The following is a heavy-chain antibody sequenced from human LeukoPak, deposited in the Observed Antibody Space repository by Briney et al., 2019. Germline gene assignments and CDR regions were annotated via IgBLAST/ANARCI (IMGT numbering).Heavy chain of an antibody. CDR3: ARASPLYGSGSYYTPIDY. CDR2: ISSSSSYI. J-gene: IGHJ4*02. Sequence: GGSLRLSCGASGFTFSSYSMNWVRQAPGKGLEWVSSISSSSSYIYYADSVKGRFTISRDNAKNSLYLQMNSLRAEDTAVYYCARASPLYGSGSYYTPIDYWGQGTLVTVSS. D-gene: IGHD3-10*01. V-gene: IGHV3-21*01. CDR1: GFTFSSYS.